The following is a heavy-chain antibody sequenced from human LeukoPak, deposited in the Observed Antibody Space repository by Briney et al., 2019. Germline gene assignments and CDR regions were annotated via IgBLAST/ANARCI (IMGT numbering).Heavy chain of an antibody. V-gene: IGHV1-69*13. CDR1: GGTFSSYA. D-gene: IGHD3-16*01. Sequence: GASVKVSCKASGGTFSSYAISWVRQAPGQGLKWMGGIIPIFGTANYAQKFQGRVTITADESTSTAYMELSRLRSDDTAVYYCARLSVKRLLLPDYWGQGTLVTVSS. CDR3: ARLSVKRLLLPDY. CDR2: IIPIFGTA. J-gene: IGHJ4*02.